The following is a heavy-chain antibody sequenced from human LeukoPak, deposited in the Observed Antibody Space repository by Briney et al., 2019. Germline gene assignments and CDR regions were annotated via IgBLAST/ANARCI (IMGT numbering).Heavy chain of an antibody. CDR3: AKDWSYSGSYFDY. V-gene: IGHV3-30*18. CDR1: GFTFSSYG. D-gene: IGHD1-26*01. CDR2: ISYDGSNK. J-gene: IGHJ4*02. Sequence: PGRSLTLSCAASGFTFSSYGMHWVRQAPGKGLEWVGVISYDGSNKYYPDSVKGRITISRDNSKNTLYLHMDSLGAEGAAVYYCAKDWSYSGSYFDYWGQGTLVTVSS.